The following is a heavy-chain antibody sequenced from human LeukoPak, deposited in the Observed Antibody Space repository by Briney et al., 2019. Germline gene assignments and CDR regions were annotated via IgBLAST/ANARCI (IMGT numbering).Heavy chain of an antibody. J-gene: IGHJ4*02. CDR2: VNTNTGNP. Sequence: ASVKVSCKPSGYTFTDYAINWVRQAPGQGLEYMGWVNTNTGNPTYAQGFTGRFVYSSDSSVSTAYLQITSLKADDSAIYFCASCNDSSGYFAYWGQGTLVTVSS. D-gene: IGHD3-22*01. CDR1: GYTFTDYA. V-gene: IGHV7-4-1*02. CDR3: ASCNDSSGYFAY.